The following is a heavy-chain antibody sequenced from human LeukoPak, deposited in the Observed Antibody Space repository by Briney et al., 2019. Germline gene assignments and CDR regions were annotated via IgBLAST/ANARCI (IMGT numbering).Heavy chain of an antibody. J-gene: IGHJ3*02. CDR3: ARTGSSWSDAFNI. CDR2: INPNNGGT. Sequence: GGSLRLSCAASGFTFSSYGMHWVRQAPGQGLEWMGWINPNNGGTNYAQKFQGRITMTGDTSISTAYMEVSGLRSDDTAVYYCARTGSSWSDAFNIWGQGTMVTVSS. D-gene: IGHD6-13*01. CDR1: GFTFSSYG. V-gene: IGHV1-2*02.